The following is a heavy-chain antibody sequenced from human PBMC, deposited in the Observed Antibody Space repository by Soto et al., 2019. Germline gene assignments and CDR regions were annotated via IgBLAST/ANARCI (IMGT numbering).Heavy chain of an antibody. V-gene: IGHV1-69*08. D-gene: IGHD1-1*01. CDR3: VRDWESTTQTWGFGDS. CDR2: IIPIFGVT. Sequence: QVQLVQSGAEVQKPGSSVKVSCKASGGTFSSYTITWVRQAPGQGLEWLGRIIPIFGVTNYAQKFQDRVTITADRSKTTAYMELSRLRSEDTAVYYCVRDWESTTQTWGFGDSWGQGTLVTVSS. CDR1: GGTFSSYT. J-gene: IGHJ4*02.